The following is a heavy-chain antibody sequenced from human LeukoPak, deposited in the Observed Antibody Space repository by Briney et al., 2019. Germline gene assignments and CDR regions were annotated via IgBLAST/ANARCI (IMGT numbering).Heavy chain of an antibody. CDR1: GTSISSYY. CDR3: ARAPYYDYVWGSYRPRSSWYFDL. D-gene: IGHD3-16*02. V-gene: IGHV4-59*12. Sequence: SETLSLTCTVSGTSISSYYWSWIRQSPGKGLEWIGYIYYSGSTNYNPSLKSRVTISVDTSKNQFSLKLSSVTAADTAVYYCARAPYYDYVWGSYRPRSSWYFDLWGRGTLVTVSS. J-gene: IGHJ2*01. CDR2: IYYSGST.